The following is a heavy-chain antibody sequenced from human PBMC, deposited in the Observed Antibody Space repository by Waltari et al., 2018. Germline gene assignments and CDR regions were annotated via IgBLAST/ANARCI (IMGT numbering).Heavy chain of an antibody. D-gene: IGHD2-2*01. V-gene: IGHV5-51*01. Sequence: EVRLEQSGAALKKPGESLKISCKASWPNFTMFWIGWVRQRHGRGLEWMGSGYPGDSATTHSTTFKDQVTISSDKALGTAYLQWGGLKASDSATYYCATNSSATCYRCGYGMDVWGQGTTVTVS. CDR3: ATNSSATCYRCGYGMDV. J-gene: IGHJ6*02. CDR1: WPNFTMFW. CDR2: GYPGDSAT.